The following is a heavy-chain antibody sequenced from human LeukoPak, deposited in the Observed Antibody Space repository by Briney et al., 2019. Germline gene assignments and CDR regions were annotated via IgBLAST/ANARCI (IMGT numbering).Heavy chain of an antibody. CDR3: ATEYCSSTSCWNGMDV. J-gene: IGHJ6*02. CDR1: GYTFTGYY. CDR2: INPNSGGT. D-gene: IGHD2-2*01. V-gene: IGHV1-2*06. Sequence: ASAKVSCKASGYTFTGYYMHWVRQAPGQGLEWMGRINPNSGGTNYAQKFQGRVTMTRDTSISTAYMELSRLRSDDTAVYYCATEYCSSTSCWNGMDVWGQGTTVTVSS.